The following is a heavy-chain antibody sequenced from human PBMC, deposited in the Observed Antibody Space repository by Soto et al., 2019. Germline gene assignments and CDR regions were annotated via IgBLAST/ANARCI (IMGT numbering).Heavy chain of an antibody. Sequence: ASVKVSCKASGYTFTSYGISWVRQAPGQGLEWMGWISAYNGNTNYTQKLQGRVTITRDTSASTAYMELRSLRSEDTAVYYCARGVRFLEWLLGEFDYWGQGTLVTVSS. CDR1: GYTFTSYG. D-gene: IGHD3-3*01. V-gene: IGHV1-18*01. CDR2: ISAYNGNT. J-gene: IGHJ4*02. CDR3: ARGVRFLEWLLGEFDY.